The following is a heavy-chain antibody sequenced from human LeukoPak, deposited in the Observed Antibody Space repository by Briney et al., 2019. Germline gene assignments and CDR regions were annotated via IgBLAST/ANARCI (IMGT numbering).Heavy chain of an antibody. Sequence: SVKVSCKASGGTFSSYAISWVREAPGQGLEWMGRIIPILGIANYAQKFQGRVTIPADKSTSTAYMELSSLRSEDTAVYYCARDQGDYGEIDYWGQGTLVTVSS. CDR1: GGTFSSYA. J-gene: IGHJ4*02. D-gene: IGHD4-17*01. CDR3: ARDQGDYGEIDY. V-gene: IGHV1-69*04. CDR2: IIPILGIA.